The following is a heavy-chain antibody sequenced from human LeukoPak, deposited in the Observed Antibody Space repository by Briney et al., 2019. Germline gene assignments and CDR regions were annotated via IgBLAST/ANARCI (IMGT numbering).Heavy chain of an antibody. V-gene: IGHV3-23*01. D-gene: IGHD3-22*01. J-gene: IGHJ4*02. CDR3: AKDTGEYYDSSGYYGDDY. CDR2: ISGSGGST. CDR1: GFTFSSYA. Sequence: PGGSLRLSCAASGFTFSSYAMSWVRQAPGRGLEWVSAISGSGGSTYYADSVKGRFTISGDNSKNTLYLQMNSLRAEDTAVYYCAKDTGEYYDSSGYYGDDYWGQGTLVTVSS.